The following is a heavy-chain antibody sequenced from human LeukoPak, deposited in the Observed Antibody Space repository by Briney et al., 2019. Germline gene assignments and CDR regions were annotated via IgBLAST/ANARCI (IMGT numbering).Heavy chain of an antibody. CDR3: ARSGYSGRFPAYFDY. Sequence: GGSLKLSCSASGFTFSSYAMHWVRQAPGKGLEWVAVISNDGSSEYYGDSVKGRFTISRDNSKDTLYLQMNSLRAEDTAVYYCARSGYSGRFPAYFDYWGQETLVTVSS. V-gene: IGHV3-30-3*01. D-gene: IGHD1-26*01. CDR2: ISNDGSSE. CDR1: GFTFSSYA. J-gene: IGHJ4*02.